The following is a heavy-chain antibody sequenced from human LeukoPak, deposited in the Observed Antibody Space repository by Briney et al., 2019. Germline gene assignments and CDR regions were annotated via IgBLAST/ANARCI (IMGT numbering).Heavy chain of an antibody. D-gene: IGHD6-13*01. V-gene: IGHV1-8*01. CDR1: GYTVTSYD. Sequence: GASVTVSCKASGYTVTSYDINWVRQATGQGLEWMGWMNPNSGNTGYAQKFQGRVTMTRNTSISAAYMELSSLRSEDTAVYYCARGPVEAAGDYWGQGTLVTVSS. CDR3: ARGPVEAAGDY. J-gene: IGHJ4*02. CDR2: MNPNSGNT.